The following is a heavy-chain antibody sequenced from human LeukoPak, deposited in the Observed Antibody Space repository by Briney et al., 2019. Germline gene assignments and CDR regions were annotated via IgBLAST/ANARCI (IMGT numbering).Heavy chain of an antibody. CDR1: GGSISSGGYY. Sequence: PSETLSLTCTVSGGSISSGGYYWSWIRQHPGKGLEWIGYIYYSGSTYYNPSLKSRVTISVDTSKNQFSLKLSSVTAADTAVYYCARDWVGDYAIDPWGQGTLVTVS. V-gene: IGHV4-31*03. CDR2: IYYSGST. CDR3: ARDWVGDYAIDP. J-gene: IGHJ5*02. D-gene: IGHD4-17*01.